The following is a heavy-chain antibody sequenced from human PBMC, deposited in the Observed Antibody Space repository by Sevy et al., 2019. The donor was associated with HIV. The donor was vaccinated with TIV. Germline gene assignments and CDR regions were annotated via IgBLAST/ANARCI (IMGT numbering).Heavy chain of an antibody. J-gene: IGHJ4*02. Sequence: GGSLRLSCTASGFTIDDYAMSWFRQAPGKGLEWVGFVRSKTYGGTTDYAASVRGRFTISRDDSNSIAYLQMNSLKTEDTAVYYCTRDLFYYQRGDYWGQGTLVTVSS. CDR3: TRDLFYYQRGDY. V-gene: IGHV3-49*03. D-gene: IGHD2-8*01. CDR1: GFTIDDYA. CDR2: VRSKTYGGTT.